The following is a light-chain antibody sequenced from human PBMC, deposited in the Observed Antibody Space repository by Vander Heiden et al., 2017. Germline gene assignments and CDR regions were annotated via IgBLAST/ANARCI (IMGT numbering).Light chain of an antibody. CDR2: GAS. V-gene: IGKV3-15*01. J-gene: IGKJ3*01. CDR1: QSVSSK. Sequence: EIVLTQSPATVSVSPGVRATLSCRASQSVSSKLAWYQQKPGQAPRLLIYGASTRATGIPARFSGSGSGTEFTLTISSLQSEDFAVYFCQQYNNRPSFGPGTKVEIK. CDR3: QQYNNRPS.